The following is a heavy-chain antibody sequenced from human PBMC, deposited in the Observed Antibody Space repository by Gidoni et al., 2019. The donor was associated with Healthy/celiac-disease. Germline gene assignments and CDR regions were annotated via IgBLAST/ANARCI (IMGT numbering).Heavy chain of an antibody. Sequence: QVQLQQSGPGLVKPSQTLSLTCAISGDSVSSNSSAWNWIRQSPSRGLEWLGRTYYRSKWYNDYAVSVKSRITINPDTSKNQFSLQLNSVTTEDTAVYYCARDPGDYVWGSYRSFDAFDIWGQGTMVTVSS. CDR3: ARDPGDYVWGSYRSFDAFDI. D-gene: IGHD3-16*02. J-gene: IGHJ3*02. CDR1: GDSVSSNSSA. V-gene: IGHV6-1*01. CDR2: TYYRSKWYN.